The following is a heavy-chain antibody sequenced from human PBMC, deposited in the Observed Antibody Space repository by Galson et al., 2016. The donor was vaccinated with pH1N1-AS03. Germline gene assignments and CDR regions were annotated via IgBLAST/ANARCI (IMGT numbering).Heavy chain of an antibody. CDR3: AREPWGSTQGEY. CDR1: GFTINNNY. V-gene: IGHV3-53*01. D-gene: IGHD3-16*01. CDR2: IYGGGDT. J-gene: IGHJ4*02. Sequence: SLRLSCAASGFTINNNYMSWVRQAPGKGLEWVSVIYGGGDTFYADSVKGRFTTSRDNSKNTVYHQMNSLRVEDTAVYYCAREPWGSTQGEYWGQGTLVTVSS.